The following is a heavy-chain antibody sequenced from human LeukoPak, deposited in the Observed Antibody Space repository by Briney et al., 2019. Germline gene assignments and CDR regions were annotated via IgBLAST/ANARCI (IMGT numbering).Heavy chain of an antibody. D-gene: IGHD3-22*01. CDR2: IRSKANSYAT. Sequence: GGSLRLSCAASGFTFSGSAMHWVRQASGKGLEWVGRIRSKANSYATAYAASVKGRFTISRDDSKNTAYLQMNSLKTEDTAVYYCTTGIVAVSVDSGYWGQGTLVTVSS. CDR1: GFTFSGSA. J-gene: IGHJ4*02. CDR3: TTGIVAVSVDSGY. V-gene: IGHV3-73*01.